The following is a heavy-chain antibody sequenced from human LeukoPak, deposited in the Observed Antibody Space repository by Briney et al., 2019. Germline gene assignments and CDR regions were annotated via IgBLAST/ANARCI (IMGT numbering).Heavy chain of an antibody. D-gene: IGHD3-22*01. V-gene: IGHV3-23*01. Sequence: GGSLRLSCAASGFTFSSYAMSWVRQAPGKGLEWVSAISGSGGSTYYADSVKGRFTISRDNSKSTLYLQMNSLRAEDTAVYYCAKDYNRITMIVVVNETDYWGQGTLVTVSS. CDR1: GFTFSSYA. CDR2: ISGSGGST. CDR3: AKDYNRITMIVVVNETDY. J-gene: IGHJ4*02.